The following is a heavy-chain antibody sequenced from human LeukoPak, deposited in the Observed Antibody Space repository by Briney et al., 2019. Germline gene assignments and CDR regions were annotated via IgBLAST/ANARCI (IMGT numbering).Heavy chain of an antibody. CDR2: IYYSGST. J-gene: IGHJ4*02. Sequence: SETLSLTCTVSGGSISSSNYFWGWIRQPPGKGLEWIGSIYYSGSTYYSPSLKSRVTISVDTSKNQFSLKLSSVTAADTAVYYCARQTGSGLFILPGGQGTLVTVSS. V-gene: IGHV4-39*01. D-gene: IGHD3/OR15-3a*01. CDR3: ARQTGSGLFILP. CDR1: GGSISSSNYF.